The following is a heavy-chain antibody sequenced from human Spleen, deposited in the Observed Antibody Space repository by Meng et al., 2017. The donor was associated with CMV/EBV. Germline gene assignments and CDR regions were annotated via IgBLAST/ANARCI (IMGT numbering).Heavy chain of an antibody. CDR1: GFSFSSSW. CDR3: ARDQYSSSWGY. V-gene: IGHV3-74*01. CDR2: INGDGRTT. Sequence: ETLSLTCEASGFSFSSSWMHWVRQAPGKGLMWVSRINGDGRTTDYADSVRGRFTISRDNAKSTLYLEINSLRAEDTAVYYCARDQYSSSWGYWGQGTLVTVSS. D-gene: IGHD6-13*01. J-gene: IGHJ4*02.